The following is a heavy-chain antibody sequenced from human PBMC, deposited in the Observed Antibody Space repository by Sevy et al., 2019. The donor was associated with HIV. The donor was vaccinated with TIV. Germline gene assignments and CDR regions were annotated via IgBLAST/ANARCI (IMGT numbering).Heavy chain of an antibody. Sequence: SETLSLTCTVSGGSISSGGYYWSWIRQHPGKGLEWIGYIYYSGSTYYNPSLKSRVTISVDTSKNQFSLKLSSVTAADTAVYYCARGHCSSTCGWLRWWFDPWGQGTLVTVSS. J-gene: IGHJ5*02. CDR2: IYYSGST. V-gene: IGHV4-31*03. D-gene: IGHD2-2*01. CDR1: GGSISSGGYY. CDR3: ARGHCSSTCGWLRWWFDP.